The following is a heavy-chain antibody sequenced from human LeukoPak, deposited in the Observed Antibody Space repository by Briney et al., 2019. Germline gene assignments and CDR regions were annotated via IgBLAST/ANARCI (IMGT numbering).Heavy chain of an antibody. D-gene: IGHD2-21*01. Sequence: SETLSLTCTVSGASISSSSFYWGWIRQPPGKGLGWIGSIFYSGDTYYTPSLQSRVTMSLDTSKSQFSLTLTSVTAADTAVYYCARQIAVVEPTDPNWFDSWGQGTLVTVSS. CDR3: ARQIAVVEPTDPNWFDS. V-gene: IGHV4-39*07. CDR2: IFYSGDT. J-gene: IGHJ5*01. CDR1: GASISSSSFY.